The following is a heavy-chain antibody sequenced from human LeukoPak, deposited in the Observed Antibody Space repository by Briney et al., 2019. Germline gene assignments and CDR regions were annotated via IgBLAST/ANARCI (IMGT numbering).Heavy chain of an antibody. CDR3: ARVGATIRIYFDY. J-gene: IGHJ4*02. CDR1: GFTFSSYW. V-gene: IGHV3-7*01. Sequence: GGSLRLSCAASGFTFSSYWMSWVRQAPGKGLEWVANIKQDGSEKYYVDSVKGRFTISRDNAKNSPYLQMNSLRAEDTAVYYCARVGATIRIYFDYWGQGTLVTVSS. D-gene: IGHD1-26*01. CDR2: IKQDGSEK.